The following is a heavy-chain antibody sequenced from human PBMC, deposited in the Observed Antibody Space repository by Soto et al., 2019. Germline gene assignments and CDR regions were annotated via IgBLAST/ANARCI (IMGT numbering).Heavy chain of an antibody. Sequence: QVQLVQSGAEVKKPGASVKVCCKASGYTFTSYDINWVRQATGQGLEWMGWMNPNSGNTGYAQKFQGRVTMTRNTSISTAYMELSSLRSEDTAVYYCAREKKQRMITFGGVIVMGFDPWGQGTLVTVSS. D-gene: IGHD3-16*02. V-gene: IGHV1-8*01. CDR3: AREKKQRMITFGGVIVMGFDP. CDR1: GYTFTSYD. J-gene: IGHJ5*02. CDR2: MNPNSGNT.